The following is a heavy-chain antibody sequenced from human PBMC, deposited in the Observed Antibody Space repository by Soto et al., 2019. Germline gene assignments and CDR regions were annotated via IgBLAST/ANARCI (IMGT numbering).Heavy chain of an antibody. D-gene: IGHD1-1*01. CDR2: ISAYNGNT. CDR1: GYTSTSNG. CDR3: ARHSPGAQLEILADALDI. Sequence: ASAKVSCSAAGYTSTSNGISCGRQAPGQGLEWMGWISAYNGNTNYAQKPQGRVTMTTDISTSTAYMELRSLRSDDTALYCCARHSPGAQLEILADALDIWR. V-gene: IGHV1-18*01. J-gene: IGHJ3*02.